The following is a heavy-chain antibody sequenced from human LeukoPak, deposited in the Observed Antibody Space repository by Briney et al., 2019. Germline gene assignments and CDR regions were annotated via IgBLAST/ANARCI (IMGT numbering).Heavy chain of an antibody. CDR3: VRSYYYGSGSFSRGGFDP. CDR2: IYSGGIT. J-gene: IGHJ5*02. V-gene: IGHV3-66*01. CDR1: GFTVSTNY. D-gene: IGHD3-10*01. Sequence: GGSLRLSCAASGFTVSTNYMSWVRQAPGKGLDWVSVIYSGGITYYADSVKGRFTISRDNSKNSLYLQMNSLRVEDTAVYYCVRSYYYGSGSFSRGGFDPWGQGTLVIVSS.